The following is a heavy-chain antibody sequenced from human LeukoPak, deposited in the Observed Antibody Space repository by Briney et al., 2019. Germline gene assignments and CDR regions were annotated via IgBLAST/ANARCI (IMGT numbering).Heavy chain of an antibody. V-gene: IGHV3-21*01. D-gene: IGHD6-6*01. CDR1: GFTFSSYS. Sequence: GGSLRLSCAASGFTFSSYSMNWVRQAPGKGLEWVSSISSSSSYIYYADSVKGRFTISRDNAKNSLYLQMNSLRAEDTAVYYYARGDDGSSYYYYYMDVWGKGTTVTVSS. CDR2: ISSSSSYI. J-gene: IGHJ6*03. CDR3: ARGDDGSSYYYYYMDV.